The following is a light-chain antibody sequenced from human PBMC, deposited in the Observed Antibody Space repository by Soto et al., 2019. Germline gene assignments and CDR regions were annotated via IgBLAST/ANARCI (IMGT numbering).Light chain of an antibody. J-gene: IGKJ1*01. CDR2: GAS. V-gene: IGKV3-15*01. CDR1: QSVSSN. Sequence: EIVMTQSPATLSVSPGERAPLSCRASQSVSSNLAWYQQKPGQAPSFLIYGASTRATGIPARFSGSGSGTESTLPISSLQSEDFAVYYCQQYNNWLWTFGQGTKVEI. CDR3: QQYNNWLWT.